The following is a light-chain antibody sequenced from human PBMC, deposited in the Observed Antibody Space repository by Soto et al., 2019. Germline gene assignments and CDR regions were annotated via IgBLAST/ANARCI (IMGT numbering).Light chain of an antibody. Sequence: DIVMTQSPATLSVSPGERATLSCRASQSVSSNLAWYQHKPGQAPRLLIFGASTRATGIPARFSGSGSGTEYTLTISSLQSEDFAVYYCQHYNNWSPWTFGQGTKVEIK. CDR1: QSVSSN. CDR2: GAS. CDR3: QHYNNWSPWT. J-gene: IGKJ1*01. V-gene: IGKV3-15*01.